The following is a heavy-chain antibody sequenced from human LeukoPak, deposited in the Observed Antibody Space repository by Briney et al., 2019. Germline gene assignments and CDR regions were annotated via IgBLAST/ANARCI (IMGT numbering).Heavy chain of an antibody. Sequence: SSETLSLTCTVSGGSISSYYWSWIRQPPGKGLEWIGYIYYSGSTNYNPSLKSRVTISVDTSKNQFSLKLSSVTAADTAVYYCARVPDYYYYYMDVWGKGTTVTVSS. J-gene: IGHJ6*03. CDR3: ARVPDYYYYYMDV. CDR1: GGSISSYY. CDR2: IYYSGST. D-gene: IGHD2-2*01. V-gene: IGHV4-59*01.